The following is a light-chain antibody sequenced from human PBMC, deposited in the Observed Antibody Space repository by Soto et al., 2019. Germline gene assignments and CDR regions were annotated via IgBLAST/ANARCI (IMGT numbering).Light chain of an antibody. J-gene: IGKJ3*01. CDR2: LGS. V-gene: IGKV2-28*01. CDR3: MQAVQTPFT. CDR1: QSLLHSNGYTY. Sequence: DIVMTQSPLSLHVTPGEPASISCKSSQSLLHSNGYTYLDWYLQKPGQSPQLLIYLGSNRASGVPDRFSGSGSGTDFTLKISRVEAEDVGVYYCMQAVQTPFTFGPGTKVDIK.